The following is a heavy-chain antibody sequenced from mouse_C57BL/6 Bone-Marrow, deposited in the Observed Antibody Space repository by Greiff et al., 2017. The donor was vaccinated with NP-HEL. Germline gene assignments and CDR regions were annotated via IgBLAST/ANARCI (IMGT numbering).Heavy chain of an antibody. V-gene: IGHV1-59*01. Sequence: QVQLKQPGAELVRPGTSVKLSCKASGYTFTSYWMHWVKQRPGQGLEWIGVIDPSDSYTNYNQKFKGKATLTVDTSSSTAYMQLSSLTSEDSAVYYCARSAYDYDGYFDYWGKGTTLTVSS. D-gene: IGHD2-4*01. CDR2: IDPSDSYT. CDR3: ARSAYDYDGYFDY. J-gene: IGHJ2*01. CDR1: GYTFTSYW.